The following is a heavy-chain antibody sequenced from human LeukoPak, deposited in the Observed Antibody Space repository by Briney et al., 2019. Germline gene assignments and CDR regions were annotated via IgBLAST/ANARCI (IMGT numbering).Heavy chain of an antibody. V-gene: IGHV4-30-4*01. J-gene: IGHJ4*02. Sequence: SETLSLTCTVSGGSISSGDYYWSWIRQPPGKGLEWIGYIYYSGSTYYNPSLKSRVTISVDTSKNQFSLKLSSVTAADTAVYYCAREPRLDGRSDYWGQGALVTVSS. CDR2: IYYSGST. CDR3: AREPRLDGRSDY. D-gene: IGHD1-1*01. CDR1: GGSISSGDYY.